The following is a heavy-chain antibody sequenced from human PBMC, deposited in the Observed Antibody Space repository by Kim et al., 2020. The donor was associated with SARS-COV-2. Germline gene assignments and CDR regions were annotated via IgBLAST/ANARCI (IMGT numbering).Heavy chain of an antibody. J-gene: IGHJ6*02. Sequence: SETLSLTCAVSGGSISSSNWWSWVRQPPGKGLEWIGEISHSGSTNYNPSLKSRATISVDKSKNQFSLKLSSVTAADTAVYYCARGGYYYDSSGSYGMDVWGQGTTVTVSS. CDR1: GGSISSSNW. CDR2: ISHSGST. D-gene: IGHD3-22*01. CDR3: ARGGYYYDSSGSYGMDV. V-gene: IGHV4-4*02.